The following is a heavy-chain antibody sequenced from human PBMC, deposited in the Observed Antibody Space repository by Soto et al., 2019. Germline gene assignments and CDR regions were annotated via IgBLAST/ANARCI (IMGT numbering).Heavy chain of an antibody. CDR3: ARSFMVPVAYSDY. V-gene: IGHV4-59*11. Sequence: SQTLSLTCTVSGASINTHYWSWSRQSPGKGLEWIGQVFYSGSTNYNPSLKSRVTISIDTSTKQFSLKLTSVTAADTAVYYCARSFMVPVAYSDYWGQGTLVTV. CDR1: GASINTHY. J-gene: IGHJ4*02. D-gene: IGHD2-15*01. CDR2: VFYSGST.